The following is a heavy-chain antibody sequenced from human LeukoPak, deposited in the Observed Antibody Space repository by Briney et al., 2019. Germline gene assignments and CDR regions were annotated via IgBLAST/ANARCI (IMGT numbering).Heavy chain of an antibody. Sequence: SETLSLTCTVSGGSISSSYWSWIRQPPGKGLEWKELEWIGNIHYSGSTNYNPSLKSRVTISVDTSKNQFSLKLSSVTAADTAVFFCARVYSASDDVFDIWGQGKMVTVSS. CDR2: IHYSGST. V-gene: IGHV4-59*01. J-gene: IGHJ3*02. CDR3: ARVYSASDDVFDI. CDR1: GGSISSSY. D-gene: IGHD6-13*01.